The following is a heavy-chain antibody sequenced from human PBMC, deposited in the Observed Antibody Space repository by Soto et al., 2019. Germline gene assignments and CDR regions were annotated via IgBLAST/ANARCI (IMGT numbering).Heavy chain of an antibody. Sequence: ASVKVSCKASGYTFTSYYMHWVRQAPGQGLEWMGIINPSGGSTNCAQKFQGRVTMTTDTSTSTAYMELRSLRTDDTAVYYCARGPFGSITIFGVAAYYFDYWGQGPLVTVSS. V-gene: IGHV1-46*01. CDR3: ARGPFGSITIFGVAAYYFDY. J-gene: IGHJ4*02. CDR1: GYTFTSYY. D-gene: IGHD3-3*01. CDR2: INPSGGST.